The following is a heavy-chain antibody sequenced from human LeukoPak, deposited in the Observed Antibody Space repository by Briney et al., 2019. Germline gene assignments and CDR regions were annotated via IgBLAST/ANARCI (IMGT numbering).Heavy chain of an antibody. J-gene: IGHJ4*02. CDR2: LYSGGRT. Sequence: GGSLRLSCAASGFTVSSNYMSWVRQAPGKNLEWVSVLYSGGRTYYADSVKGRFTISRDNSKNTLFLQTNSLRAEDTAVYYCARMVTYYYDSRVAYFDYWGQGTLVTVSS. V-gene: IGHV3-53*01. CDR3: ARMVTYYYDSRVAYFDY. CDR1: GFTVSSNY. D-gene: IGHD3-22*01.